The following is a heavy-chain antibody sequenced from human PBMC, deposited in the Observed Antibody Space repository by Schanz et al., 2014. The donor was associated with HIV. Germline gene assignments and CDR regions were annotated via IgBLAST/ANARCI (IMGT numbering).Heavy chain of an antibody. J-gene: IGHJ6*02. CDR2: ISYDGSNR. CDR3: AKAKSPWTFYYYGMDV. V-gene: IGHV3-30*18. Sequence: QVQLVESGGGVVQPGRSLRLSCAASGFTFSSSGMHWVRQAPGKGLQWVAVISYDGSNRYYTDSVKGRFTISRDNAKNSLYLQMNSLRAEDTALYYCAKAKSPWTFYYYGMDVWGQGTTVTVSS. CDR1: GFTFSSSG.